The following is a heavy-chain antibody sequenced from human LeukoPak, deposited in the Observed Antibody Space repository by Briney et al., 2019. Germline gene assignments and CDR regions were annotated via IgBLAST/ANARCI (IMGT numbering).Heavy chain of an antibody. Sequence: GSSVKVSCKASGGTFSSYAISWVRQAPGQGLEWMGGIIPILGIANYAQKFQGRVTITADKSTSTAYMELSSLRSEDTAVYYCARVPYSGSFFDYWGQGTLVTVSS. V-gene: IGHV1-69*04. J-gene: IGHJ4*02. D-gene: IGHD1-26*01. CDR3: ARVPYSGSFFDY. CDR1: GGTFSSYA. CDR2: IIPILGIA.